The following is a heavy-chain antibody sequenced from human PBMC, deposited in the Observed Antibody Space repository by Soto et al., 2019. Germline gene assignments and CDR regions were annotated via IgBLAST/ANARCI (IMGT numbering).Heavy chain of an antibody. CDR1: GYTFAAYY. CDR2: IFPNSVGST. CDR3: AKDEGGIFDS. Sequence: ASVKFSCKASGYTFAAYYLHCVRQAPGQGLEWMGFIFPNSVGSTTSAPQFEGRVTMTRDSSISTAYLELSGLTSEDTGVYYCAKDEGGIFDSWGQGTLVTVSS. J-gene: IGHJ4*01. D-gene: IGHD3-16*01. V-gene: IGHV1-2*02.